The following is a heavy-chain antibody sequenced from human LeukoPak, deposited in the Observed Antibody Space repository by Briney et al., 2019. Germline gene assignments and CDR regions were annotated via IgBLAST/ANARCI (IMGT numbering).Heavy chain of an antibody. D-gene: IGHD6-13*01. J-gene: IGHJ4*02. CDR1: GFTFSSYG. Sequence: GRSLRLSCAASGFTFSSYGMHWVRQAPGKGLEWVAVISYDGSNKYYADSVKGRFTISRDNSKNTLYLQMNSLRAEDTAVYYCAKSDPYYSSSWYEYFDYWGQGTLVTVSS. V-gene: IGHV3-30*18. CDR2: ISYDGSNK. CDR3: AKSDPYYSSSWYEYFDY.